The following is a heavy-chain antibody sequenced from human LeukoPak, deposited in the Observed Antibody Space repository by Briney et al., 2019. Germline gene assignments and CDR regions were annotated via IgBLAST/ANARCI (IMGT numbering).Heavy chain of an antibody. CDR1: GFSFIDTW. CDR2: IRSESDGGTT. D-gene: IGHD2-2*03. V-gene: IGHV3-15*01. Sequence: GGSLRLSCATSGFSFIDTWMSWVRQAPGKGLEWVGRIRSESDGGTTDYAAPVKGRFTISRDDSKNTLYLQMNSLKTEDTAVYYCTTSYGYCSSTSCYNFDYWGQGTLVTVSS. CDR3: TTSYGYCSSTSCYNFDY. J-gene: IGHJ4*02.